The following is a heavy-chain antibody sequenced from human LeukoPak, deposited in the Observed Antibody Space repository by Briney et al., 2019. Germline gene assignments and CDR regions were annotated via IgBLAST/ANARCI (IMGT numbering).Heavy chain of an antibody. J-gene: IGHJ6*03. Sequence: GGSLRLSCGASGFTFSSYAMSWVRQAPGKGLEWVSGISGSGGSTYYADSVRGRFTISRDNSKNTLFLQMNSLRAEDTAVYHCAKAWFSYYCYYMEVWGNGTSVTVSS. CDR1: GFTFSSYA. CDR3: AKAWFSYYCYYMEV. D-gene: IGHD3-10*01. V-gene: IGHV3-23*01. CDR2: ISGSGGST.